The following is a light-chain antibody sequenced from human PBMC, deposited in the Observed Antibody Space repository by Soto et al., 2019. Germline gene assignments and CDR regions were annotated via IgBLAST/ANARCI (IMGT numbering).Light chain of an antibody. J-gene: IGLJ1*01. V-gene: IGLV2-14*01. CDR1: SSDVGGYNY. CDR3: SSYTSSSTLDV. CDR2: DVS. Sequence: QSVLTQPPSVSASPGQSITISCTGTSSDVGGYNYVSWYQQHPGKAPKLMIYDVSNRPSGVSNRFSGSKSGNTASLTISGLQAEDEADYYCSSYTSSSTLDVFGTGTKVTVL.